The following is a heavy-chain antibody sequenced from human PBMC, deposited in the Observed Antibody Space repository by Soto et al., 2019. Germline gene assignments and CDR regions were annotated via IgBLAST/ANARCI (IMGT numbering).Heavy chain of an antibody. CDR1: GFTFSSYA. D-gene: IGHD2-21*01. Sequence: VQLVQSGGGLVQPGGSLRLSCAASGFTFSSYAMSWVRQAPGKGLEWVSTISGSGGSTFYADSVKGRFTISRDNSKNTLYLQMNSLRAQDTAVYYCAKAPRNGFAGTKNWFDPWGQGTLVTVSS. J-gene: IGHJ5*02. CDR2: ISGSGGST. CDR3: AKAPRNGFAGTKNWFDP. V-gene: IGHV3-23*04.